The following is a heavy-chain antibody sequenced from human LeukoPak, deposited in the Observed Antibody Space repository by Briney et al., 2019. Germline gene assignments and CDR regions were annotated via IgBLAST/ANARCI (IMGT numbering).Heavy chain of an antibody. CDR3: AREWGGYSGYDNSLDY. Sequence: ASVKVSCKASGYTFTSYGISWVRQAPGQGLEWMGWISAYDGNTNYAQKLQSRVTMTTDTSTSTAYMELRSLRSDDTAVYYCAREWGGYSGYDNSLDYWGQGTLVTVSS. CDR1: GYTFTSYG. V-gene: IGHV1-18*01. CDR2: ISAYDGNT. J-gene: IGHJ4*02. D-gene: IGHD5-12*01.